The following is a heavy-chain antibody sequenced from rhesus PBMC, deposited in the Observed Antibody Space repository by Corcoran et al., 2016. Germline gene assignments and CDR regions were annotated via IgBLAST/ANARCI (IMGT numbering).Heavy chain of an antibody. V-gene: IGHV4-169*01. D-gene: IGHD6-25*01. CDR2: IYGNGNRT. CDR1: GGSISSSY. Sequence: QLQLQESGPGLVKPSETLSVTCAVSGGSISSSYWSWIRQAPGKGMEWIGYIYGNGNRTNYNPSLKSRVPLSVDTSKHQLSLKLSSVTTADTAVYYCARPYSGSWTLFDYWGQGVLVTVSS. CDR3: ARPYSGSWTLFDY. J-gene: IGHJ4*01.